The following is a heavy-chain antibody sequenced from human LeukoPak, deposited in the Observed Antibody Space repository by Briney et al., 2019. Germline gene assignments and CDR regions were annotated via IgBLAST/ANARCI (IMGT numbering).Heavy chain of an antibody. V-gene: IGHV1-3*01. CDR3: ARAGHCSSTSCYAGAYYYYGMDV. CDR2: INAGNGNT. D-gene: IGHD2-2*01. J-gene: IGHJ6*02. Sequence: GASVKVSCKASGYTFTSYAMHWVRQAPGQRLEWMGWINAGNGNTKYSQKFQGRVTITRDTSASTAYMELSSLRSEDTAVYYCARAGHCSSTSCYAGAYYYYGMDVWGQGTTVTVSS. CDR1: GYTFTSYA.